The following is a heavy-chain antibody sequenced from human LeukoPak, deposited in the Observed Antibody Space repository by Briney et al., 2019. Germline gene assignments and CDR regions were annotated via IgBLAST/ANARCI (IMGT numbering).Heavy chain of an antibody. J-gene: IGHJ6*02. D-gene: IGHD6-13*01. CDR1: GFTFSSYA. CDR3: AKGVGDSSSWYPYYYGMDV. CDR2: ISGSGGST. V-gene: IGHV3-23*01. Sequence: GGSLRLSCAASGFTFSSYAMNWVRQAPGKGLEWVSVISGSGGSTYYADSVKGRFTISRDNSKNTLYLQMNSLRAEDTAVYYCAKGVGDSSSWYPYYYGMDVWGQGTTVTVSS.